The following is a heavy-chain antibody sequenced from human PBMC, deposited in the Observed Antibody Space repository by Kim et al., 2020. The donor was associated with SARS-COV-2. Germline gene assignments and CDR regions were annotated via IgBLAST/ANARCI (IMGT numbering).Heavy chain of an antibody. CDR1: GFTFSSYG. V-gene: IGHV3-33*08. D-gene: IGHD5-18*01. J-gene: IGHJ6*02. Sequence: GGSLRLSCAASGFTFSSYGMHWVRQAPGKRLEWVAVIWYDGSNKYYADSVKGRFTISRDNSKNTLYLQMNSLRAEDTAVYYCARDGGYSYGDSNYYYYGMDVWGQGTTVTVSS. CDR2: IWYDGSNK. CDR3: ARDGGYSYGDSNYYYYGMDV.